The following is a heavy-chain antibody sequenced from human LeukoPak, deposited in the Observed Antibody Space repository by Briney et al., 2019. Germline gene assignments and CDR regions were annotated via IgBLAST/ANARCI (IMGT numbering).Heavy chain of an antibody. CDR1: GGSISSYY. J-gene: IGHJ6*03. D-gene: IGHD1-26*01. CDR3: ARGIYSGSYYYYYYMDV. Sequence: PSETLSLTCTVSGGSISSYYWSWIRQPPGKGLEWIGYIYYSGSTNYNPSLKSRVTISVDTSKNQFSLKLSSVTAADTAVYYCARGIYSGSYYYYYYMDVWGKGTTVTISS. V-gene: IGHV4-59*01. CDR2: IYYSGST.